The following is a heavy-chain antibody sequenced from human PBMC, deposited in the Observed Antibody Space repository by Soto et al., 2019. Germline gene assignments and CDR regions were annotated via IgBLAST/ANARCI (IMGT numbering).Heavy chain of an antibody. J-gene: IGHJ3*02. CDR1: GYTFTSYY. Sequence: ASVKVSCKASGYTFTSYYMHWVRQAPGQGLEWMGIINPSGGSTSYAQKFQGRVTMTRDTSTSTVYMELSSLRSEDTAVYYCARDQSYLKGLLAPVAALDICGQGTMATVSS. V-gene: IGHV1-46*01. CDR3: ARDQSYLKGLLAPVAALDI. D-gene: IGHD3-22*01. CDR2: INPSGGST.